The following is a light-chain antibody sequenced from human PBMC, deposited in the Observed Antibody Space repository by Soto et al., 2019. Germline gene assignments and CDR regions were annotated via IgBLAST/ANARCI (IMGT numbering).Light chain of an antibody. J-gene: IGLJ1*01. Sequence: QSVLTQPPSASGTPGQRVTISCSGSDSNIGSFTVHWYQQVPGTAPKPLIHTTYQRPSGVPDRFSGSKSGTSGSLAISGLQPEDEADYYCASWDDSLSGFVLGTGTKVTVL. CDR3: ASWDDSLSGFV. V-gene: IGLV1-44*01. CDR1: DSNIGSFT. CDR2: TTY.